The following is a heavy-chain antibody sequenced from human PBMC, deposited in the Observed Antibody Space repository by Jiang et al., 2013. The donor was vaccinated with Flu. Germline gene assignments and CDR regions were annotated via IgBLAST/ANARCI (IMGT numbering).Heavy chain of an antibody. CDR3: ARSSGRSDDYYQYGLDV. CDR1: GGTFSSYA. V-gene: IGHV1-69*01. CDR2: IISILGSP. D-gene: IGHD1-26*01. J-gene: IGHJ6*02. Sequence: VQLVESGAQVKKSGSSVKVSCKASGGTFSSYAFSWVRQAPGQGLEWMGGIISILGSPDYAQKFQARVTLSADESTRTVYMELSSLRSEDTGIYYCARSSGRSDDYYQYGLDVWGQGTKVTVSS.